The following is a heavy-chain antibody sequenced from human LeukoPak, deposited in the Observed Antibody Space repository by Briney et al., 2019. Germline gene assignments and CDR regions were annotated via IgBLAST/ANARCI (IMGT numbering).Heavy chain of an antibody. CDR3: ARGEGSYCSSTSCYAWKRNWFDP. CDR1: GGSFSGYY. CDR2: INHSGST. J-gene: IGHJ5*02. D-gene: IGHD2-2*01. V-gene: IGHV4-34*01. Sequence: PSETLSLTCAVYGGSFSGYYWSWIRQPPGKGLEWIGEINHSGSTNYNPSLKSRVTISVDTSKNQFSPKLSSVTAADTAVYYCARGEGSYCSSTSCYAWKRNWFDPWGQGTLVTVS.